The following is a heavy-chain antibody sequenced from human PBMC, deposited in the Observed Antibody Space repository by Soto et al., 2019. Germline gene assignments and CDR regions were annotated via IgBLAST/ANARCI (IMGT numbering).Heavy chain of an antibody. Sequence: QLQLQESGSGLVKPSQTLSLTCAVSGGSISSGGYSWSWIRQPPGKGLEWIGYIYHSGSTYYNPSLKSRVTISVDRSKNQFSLKLSSVTAADTAVYYCARSKEMATIFVWGQGTLVTVSS. CDR2: IYHSGST. V-gene: IGHV4-30-2*01. D-gene: IGHD3-3*01. J-gene: IGHJ4*02. CDR3: ARSKEMATIFV. CDR1: GGSISSGGYS.